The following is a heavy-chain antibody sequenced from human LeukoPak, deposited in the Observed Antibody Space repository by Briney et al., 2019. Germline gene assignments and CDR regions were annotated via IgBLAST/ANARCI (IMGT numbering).Heavy chain of an antibody. CDR1: GFTLSSCG. CDR2: ITYDGITT. CDR3: VKEQGSGYYRTADY. V-gene: IGHV3-30*18. J-gene: IGHJ4*02. Sequence: GSLRLSCVASGFTLSSCGMHWVRQAPGKGLEWVAVITYDGITTYSDDSVKGRFTISRDTSKSTLHLQMNNLRPEDTAVYFCVKEQGSGYYRTADYWGQGTLVTVSS. D-gene: IGHD3-10*01.